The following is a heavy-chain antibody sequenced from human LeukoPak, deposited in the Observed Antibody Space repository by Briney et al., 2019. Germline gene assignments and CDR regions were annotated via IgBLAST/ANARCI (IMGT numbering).Heavy chain of an antibody. CDR1: GGSISSGGYY. Sequence: PSETLSLTCTVSGGSISSGGYYWSWIRQPPGKGLEWIGYIYHSGSTYYNPSLKSRVTISVDRSKNQFSLKLSSVTAADTAVYYCARVPYCGGDCYSRYYYYMDVWGKGTTVTVSS. CDR3: ARVPYCGGDCYSRYYYYMDV. CDR2: IYHSGST. D-gene: IGHD2-21*01. J-gene: IGHJ6*03. V-gene: IGHV4-30-2*01.